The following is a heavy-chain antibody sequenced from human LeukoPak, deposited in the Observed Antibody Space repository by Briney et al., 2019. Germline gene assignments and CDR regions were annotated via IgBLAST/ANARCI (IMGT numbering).Heavy chain of an antibody. V-gene: IGHV3-30*18. J-gene: IGHJ4*02. CDR1: GFTFSNYD. CDR3: VEDRAGTYFDY. CDR2: ISYEGTNK. Sequence: GGSLRLSCAASGFTFSNYDMHWGRQAPGKGLHWVAVISYEGTNKYYADSVKGRFSISRDDSKNTLYLQMNSLRAEDTAVYYCVEDRAGTYFDYWGQGTLVTVSS. D-gene: IGHD3-10*01.